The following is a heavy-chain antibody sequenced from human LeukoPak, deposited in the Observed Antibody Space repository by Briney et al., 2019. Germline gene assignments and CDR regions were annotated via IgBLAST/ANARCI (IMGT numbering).Heavy chain of an antibody. CDR3: AKDEVTATVLGYIDV. D-gene: IGHD5-18*01. CDR2: ISWNSGSI. Sequence: TGGSLRLSCAASGFTFDDYAMHWVRQAPGKGLEWVSGISWNSGSIGYADSVKGRFTISRDNAKNSLYLQMNSLRAEDTALYYCAKDEVTATVLGYIDVWGKGTTVTVSS. J-gene: IGHJ6*03. V-gene: IGHV3-9*01. CDR1: GFTFDDYA.